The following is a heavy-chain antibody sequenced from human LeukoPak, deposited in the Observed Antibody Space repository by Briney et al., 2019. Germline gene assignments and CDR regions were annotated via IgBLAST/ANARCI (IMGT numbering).Heavy chain of an antibody. J-gene: IGHJ3*02. Sequence: SETLSLTCSVSGGSINSGNYYWSWIRQPAGKGLEWIGRIYSSGTTNYNPSLKSRVTISVDTSKNHFSLEQSSVTAADTAVYYCARDVYSQGYAFDIWGQGTMVTV. V-gene: IGHV4-61*02. CDR1: GGSINSGNYY. CDR3: ARDVYSQGYAFDI. CDR2: IYSSGTT. D-gene: IGHD2-15*01.